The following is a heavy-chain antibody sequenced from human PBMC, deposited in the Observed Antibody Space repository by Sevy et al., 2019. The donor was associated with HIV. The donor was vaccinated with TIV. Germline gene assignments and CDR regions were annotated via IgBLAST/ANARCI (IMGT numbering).Heavy chain of an antibody. CDR1: GFPFSSYA. CDR3: ARGKYYDFWSGYYTDRSFDY. V-gene: IGHV3-21*01. CDR2: ISSSSSYI. D-gene: IGHD3-3*01. Sequence: GGSLRLSCAASGFPFSSYAMNWVRQAPGKGLEWVSSISSSSSYIYYADSVKGRFTISRDNAKNSLYLQMNSLRAEDTAVYYCARGKYYDFWSGYYTDRSFDYWGQGTLVTVSS. J-gene: IGHJ4*02.